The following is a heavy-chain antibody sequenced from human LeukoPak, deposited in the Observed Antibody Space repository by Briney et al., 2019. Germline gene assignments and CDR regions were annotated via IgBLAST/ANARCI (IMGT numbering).Heavy chain of an antibody. CDR2: FDPEDGET. CDR1: GYTLTELS. D-gene: IGHD3-10*01. J-gene: IGHJ4*02. V-gene: IGHV1-24*01. CDR3: ARDRSRITMVRGVIGY. Sequence: ASVKVSCKVSGYTLTELSMHWVRQAPGKGLEWMGGFDPEDGETIYTQKFQGRVTMTEDTSTDTAYMELRSLRSDDTAVYYCARDRSRITMVRGVIGYWGQGTLVTVSS.